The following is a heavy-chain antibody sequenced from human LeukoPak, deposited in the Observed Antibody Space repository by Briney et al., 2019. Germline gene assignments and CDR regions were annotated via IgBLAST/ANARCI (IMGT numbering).Heavy chain of an antibody. CDR2: IYYSGST. V-gene: IGHV4-39*01. D-gene: IGHD1-26*01. J-gene: IGHJ4*02. Sequence: SETLSLTCTVSGGSIRTSSYYLGWIRQPPGKGLEWIGSIYYSGSTYYNPSLKSRVTISVDTSKNQFSLKLSSVPATDTAVYYCASQYSGSYQNDYWGQGTLVTVSS. CDR3: ASQYSGSYQNDY. CDR1: GGSIRTSSYY.